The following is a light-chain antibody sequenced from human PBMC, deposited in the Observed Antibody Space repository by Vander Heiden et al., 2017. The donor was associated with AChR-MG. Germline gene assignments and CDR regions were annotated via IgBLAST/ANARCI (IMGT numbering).Light chain of an antibody. CDR3: AAWDDSLSAWV. CDR2: RNN. J-gene: IGLJ3*02. Sequence: QSVLTQPPSASGTPGQRVTISCSGSSSSIGSNYVYWYQQLPETAPKLLIYRNNQRPSGVPDRFSGSKSGTSASLAISGLRSEDEADYYCAAWDDSLSAWVFGGGTKLTVL. V-gene: IGLV1-47*01. CDR1: SSSIGSNY.